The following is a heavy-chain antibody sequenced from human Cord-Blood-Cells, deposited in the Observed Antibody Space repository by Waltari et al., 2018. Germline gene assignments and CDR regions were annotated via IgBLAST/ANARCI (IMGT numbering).Heavy chain of an antibody. J-gene: IGHJ6*02. CDR1: GFTFSNAW. D-gene: IGHD3-3*01. V-gene: IGHV3-15*01. CDR2: IKSKTDGGTT. CDR3: TTDRAGVALYGMDV. Sequence: EVQLVESGGGLVKPGGSLRLSCAASGFTFSNAWMSRVRPAPGKGLEWVGRIKSKTDGGTTDYAAPVKGRFTISRDDSKNTLYLQMNSLKTEDTAVYYCTTDRAGVALYGMDVWGQGTTVTVSS.